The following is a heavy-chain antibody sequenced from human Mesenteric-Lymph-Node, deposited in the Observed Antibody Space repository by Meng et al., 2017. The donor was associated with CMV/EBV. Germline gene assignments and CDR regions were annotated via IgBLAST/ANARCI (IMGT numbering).Heavy chain of an antibody. CDR2: IRYDGSNK. CDR3: RYYDFWSGYVRNDY. J-gene: IGHJ4*02. V-gene: IGHV3-30*02. Sequence: GESLKISCAASGFTFSSYGMHWVRQAPGKGLEWVAFIRYDGSNKYYADSVKGRFTISRDNSKNSLYLQMNSLRAEDTAVYYCRYYDFWSGYVRNDYWGQGTLVTVSS. D-gene: IGHD3-3*01. CDR1: GFTFSSYG.